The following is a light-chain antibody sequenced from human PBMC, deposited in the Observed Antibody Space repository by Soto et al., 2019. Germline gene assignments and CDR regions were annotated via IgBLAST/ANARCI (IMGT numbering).Light chain of an antibody. V-gene: IGKV1-5*01. CDR3: QQYNSYSWT. CDR1: QSISGY. Sequence: DIQMTQSPSSLSASVGDRVTITCRASQSISGYLNWYQKKSGQAPRLLMYAASSLQSGVPSRFSGSGSGTEFTLTISSLQPDDFATYYCQQYNSYSWTFGQGTNVDIK. J-gene: IGKJ1*01. CDR2: AAS.